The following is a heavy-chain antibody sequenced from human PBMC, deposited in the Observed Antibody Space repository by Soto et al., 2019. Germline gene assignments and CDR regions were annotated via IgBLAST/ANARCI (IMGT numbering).Heavy chain of an antibody. J-gene: IGHJ6*02. Sequence: GASVKVSCKASGYTFTSYDINWVRQAPGQGLELMVGIISIFGTGNYAQKFQGRVTITADESTSTAYMELSSLRSEDTAVYYCAREGGSGSYRYYGMDVWGQGTTVTVSS. D-gene: IGHD3-10*01. V-gene: IGHV1-69*13. CDR1: GYTFTSYD. CDR2: IISIFGTG. CDR3: AREGGSGSYRYYGMDV.